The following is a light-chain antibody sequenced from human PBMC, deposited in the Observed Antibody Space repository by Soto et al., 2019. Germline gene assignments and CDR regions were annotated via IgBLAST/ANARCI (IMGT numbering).Light chain of an antibody. J-gene: IGKJ3*01. CDR1: QSISRN. CDR2: AAS. CDR3: LQKYFYPFT. Sequence: IQMTQSPSSLFASVGDGVPITGGASQSISRNLNWYQQKPGKAPKLLIYAASNLQSGVPARFSGSGSGTDFTLTISSLQPEDFATYYCLQKYFYPFTFGPGTKVDIK. V-gene: IGKV1-6*01.